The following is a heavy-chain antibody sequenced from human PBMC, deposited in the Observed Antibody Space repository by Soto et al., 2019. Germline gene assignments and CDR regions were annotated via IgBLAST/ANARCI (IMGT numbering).Heavy chain of an antibody. V-gene: IGHV3-66*01. J-gene: IGHJ4*02. CDR1: GFTVSSNY. CDR2: IYSGGST. CDR3: ARGPTQADFDY. Sequence: PGGSLRLSSAASGFTVSSNYMIWVRQAPGKGLEWVSVIYSGGSTYYADSVKGRFTISRDNSKNTLYLQMNSLRAEDTAVYYCARGPTQADFDYWGQGTLVTISS.